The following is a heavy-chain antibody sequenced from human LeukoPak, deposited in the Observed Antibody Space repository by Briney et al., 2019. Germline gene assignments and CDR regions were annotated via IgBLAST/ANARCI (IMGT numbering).Heavy chain of an antibody. CDR3: ARDGLYSSGWDDAFDI. D-gene: IGHD6-19*01. J-gene: IGHJ3*02. V-gene: IGHV3-20*04. CDR1: GFTFNDYA. CDR2: INWNGGTI. Sequence: GGSLRLSCAASGFTFNDYAMSWVRQSPGKGLEWVSGINWNGGTIGYADSVKGRFTISRNNAKNSLYLQMNSLRAEDTAVYYCARDGLYSSGWDDAFDIWGQGTMVTVSS.